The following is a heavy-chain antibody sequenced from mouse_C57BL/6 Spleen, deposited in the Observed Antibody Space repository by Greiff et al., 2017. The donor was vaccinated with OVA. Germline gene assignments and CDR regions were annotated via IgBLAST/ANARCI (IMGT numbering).Heavy chain of an antibody. D-gene: IGHD2-1*01. Sequence: LQESGAELVRPGASVTLSCKASGYTFTDYEMHWVKQTPVHGLEWIGAIDPETGGTAYNQKFKGKAILTADKSSSTAYMELRSLTSEDSAVYYCTRRVGNSYYFDYWGQGTTLTVSS. CDR3: TRRVGNSYYFDY. V-gene: IGHV1-15*01. CDR2: IDPETGGT. CDR1: GYTFTDYE. J-gene: IGHJ2*01.